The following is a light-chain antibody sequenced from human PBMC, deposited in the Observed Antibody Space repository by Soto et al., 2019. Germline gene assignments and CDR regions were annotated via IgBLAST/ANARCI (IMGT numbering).Light chain of an antibody. CDR2: KAS. Sequence: DIQMTQSPSTLSASVGDRIIITCRASESISSWLAWYQQKPGKAPKLLIYKASTLESGVPSRFSASESGTEFTLTISSLQPDDSATYFCHQYSASHTFGGGTKVDIK. J-gene: IGKJ4*01. V-gene: IGKV1-5*03. CDR3: HQYSASHT. CDR1: ESISSW.